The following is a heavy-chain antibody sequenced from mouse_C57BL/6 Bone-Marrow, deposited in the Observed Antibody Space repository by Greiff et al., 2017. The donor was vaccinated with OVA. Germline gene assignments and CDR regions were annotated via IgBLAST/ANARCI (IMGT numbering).Heavy chain of an antibody. J-gene: IGHJ1*03. CDR2: IYWDDDK. V-gene: IGHV8-12*01. CDR3: ARPDYYGSSTWYFDV. CDR1: GFSLTSYGVD. D-gene: IGHD1-1*01. Sequence: ESGPGLVAPSQSLSITCTVSGFSLTSYGVDWVRQPPGKGLEWLAHIYWDDDKRYNPSLKSRLTISKDTSRNQVFLKITSVDTADTATYYCARPDYYGSSTWYFDVWGTGTTVTVSS.